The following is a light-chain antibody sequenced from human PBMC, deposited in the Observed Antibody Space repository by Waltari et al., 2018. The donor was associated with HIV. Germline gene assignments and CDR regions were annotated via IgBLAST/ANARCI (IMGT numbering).Light chain of an antibody. CDR2: DND. J-gene: IGLJ2*01. CDR3: GTWDSSLSAVL. Sequence: QSVLTQPTSVSAAPGQKVNTACPGSRSKSGNNYVAGYQELPGTAPKLLIYDNDKRPAGIPDRFSGSKSGTSATLGITGLQTGDEADYYCGTWDSSLSAVLFGGGTKLTVL. V-gene: IGLV1-51*01. CDR1: RSKSGNNY.